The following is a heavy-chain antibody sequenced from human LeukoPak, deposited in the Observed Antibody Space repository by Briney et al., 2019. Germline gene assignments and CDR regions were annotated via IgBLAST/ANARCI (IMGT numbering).Heavy chain of an antibody. CDR3: ATLVWFGELTDY. D-gene: IGHD3-10*01. CDR2: IYYSGST. Sequence: PSETLSLTCAVYGGSFSSYYWGWIRQPPGKGLEWIGSIYYSGSTYYNPSLKSRVTISVDTSKNQFSLKLSSVTAADTAVYYCATLVWFGELTDYWGQGTLVTVSS. J-gene: IGHJ4*02. V-gene: IGHV4-39*01. CDR1: GGSFSSYY.